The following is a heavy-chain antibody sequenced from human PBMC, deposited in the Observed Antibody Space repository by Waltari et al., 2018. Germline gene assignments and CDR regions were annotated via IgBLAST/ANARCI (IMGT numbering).Heavy chain of an antibody. V-gene: IGHV1-69*02. D-gene: IGHD1-1*01. CDR2: ISPILGIA. J-gene: IGHJ6*02. Sequence: QVQLVQSGAEVKKPGSSVKVSCKASGGTFSSYTISWVRQAPGQGLEWMGRISPILGIANYAQKFQGRVTITADKSTSTAYMELNSLRVEDTAVYSCARREYNWGDNYYYGMDVWGQGTTVTVSS. CDR3: ARREYNWGDNYYYGMDV. CDR1: GGTFSSYT.